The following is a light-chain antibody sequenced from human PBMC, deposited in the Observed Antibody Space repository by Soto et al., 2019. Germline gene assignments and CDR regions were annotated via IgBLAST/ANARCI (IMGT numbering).Light chain of an antibody. CDR2: GAS. Sequence: EIVLTQSPATLSLSPGERATLSCRASQSVSSYLALYQQKPGHAPRLLFYGASSRATGSQDRLSGGGSGTDFTLTISRLGTEDFAVYYCQQYGYSPITFGKGTRLEIK. J-gene: IGKJ5*01. V-gene: IGKV3-20*01. CDR3: QQYGYSPIT. CDR1: QSVSSY.